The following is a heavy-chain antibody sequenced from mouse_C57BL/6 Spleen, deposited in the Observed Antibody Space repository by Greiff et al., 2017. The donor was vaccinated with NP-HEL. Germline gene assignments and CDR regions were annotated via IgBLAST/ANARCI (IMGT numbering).Heavy chain of an antibody. J-gene: IGHJ3*01. V-gene: IGHV6-3*01. CDR1: GFTFSNYW. CDR2: IRLKSDNYAT. Sequence: EVKVVESGGGLVQPGGSMKLSCVASGFTFSNYWMNWVRQSPEKGLEWVAQIRLKSDNYATHYAESVKGRFTISRDDSKSSVYLQMNNLRAEDTGISYCTDWLGRAYWGQGTLVTVSA. CDR3: TDWLGRAY. D-gene: IGHD4-1*01.